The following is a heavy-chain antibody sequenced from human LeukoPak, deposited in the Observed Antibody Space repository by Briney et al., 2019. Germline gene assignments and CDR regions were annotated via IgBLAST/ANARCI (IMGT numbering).Heavy chain of an antibody. V-gene: IGHV3-30-3*01. D-gene: IGHD3-16*01. CDR1: GFTFTSHA. J-gene: IGHJ4*02. CDR3: ARDQGAQ. Sequence: GGSLRLSCAASGFTFTSHAMHWVRQAPGKLEGVASISYDGTNKYYADSVKGRFTISRDNSKNTLYLQMNSLRHDDTAIYYCARDQGAQWGQGTLVTASS. CDR2: ISYDGTNK.